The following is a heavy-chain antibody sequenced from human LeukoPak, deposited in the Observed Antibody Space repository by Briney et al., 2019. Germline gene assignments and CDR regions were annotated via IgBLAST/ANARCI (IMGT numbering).Heavy chain of an antibody. V-gene: IGHV3-13*01. Sequence: GGSLRLSCVASGFTFSSYDMHWVRQATGKGLEWVSAIGTAGDTYYPGSVKGRFTISRENAKNSLYLQMNSLRAGDTAVYYCARANVDHYGMDVWGQGTTVTVSS. J-gene: IGHJ6*02. CDR1: GFTFSSYD. CDR3: ARANVDHYGMDV. CDR2: IGTAGDT. D-gene: IGHD3/OR15-3a*01.